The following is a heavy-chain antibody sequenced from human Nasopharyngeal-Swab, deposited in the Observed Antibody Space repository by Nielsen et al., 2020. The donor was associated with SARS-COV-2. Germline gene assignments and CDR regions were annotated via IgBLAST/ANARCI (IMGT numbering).Heavy chain of an antibody. J-gene: IGHJ4*02. CDR2: INPSVSSA. CDR1: GYTFTSYD. V-gene: IGHV1-46*01. CDR3: ARGRGYCSGGSCYLDDS. Sequence: ASVKVSCKASGYTFTSYDINWVRQAPGQGLEWMGIINPSVSSATYAQRFEGRVTMTRDTSTSTVYMELSSLRSEDTAVYYCARGRGYCSGGSCYLDDSWGQGTLVTVSS. D-gene: IGHD2-15*01.